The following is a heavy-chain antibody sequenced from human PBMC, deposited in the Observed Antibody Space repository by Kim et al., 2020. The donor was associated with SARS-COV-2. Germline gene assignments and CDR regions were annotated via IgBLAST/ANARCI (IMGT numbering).Heavy chain of an antibody. Sequence: GGSLRLSCAASGFTFSSYSMNWVRQAPGKGLEWVSSISSSSSYIYYADSVKGRFTISRDNAKNSLYLQMNSLRAEDTAVYYCARDRPSSDSSGYYYWGPGNDAFDIWGQGTMVTVSS. D-gene: IGHD3-22*01. CDR2: ISSSSSYI. CDR3: ARDRPSSDSSGYYYWGPGNDAFDI. J-gene: IGHJ3*02. CDR1: GFTFSSYS. V-gene: IGHV3-21*01.